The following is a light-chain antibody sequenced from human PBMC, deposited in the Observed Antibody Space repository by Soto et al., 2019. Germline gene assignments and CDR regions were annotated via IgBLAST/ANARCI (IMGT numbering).Light chain of an antibody. CDR3: QSYDSSLSGFYV. Sequence: SMLPKPPSVSGSPGQRVTISCTGSSSNIGAGYDVHWYQQLPGTAPKLLIYGNSNRPSGVPDRFSGSKSGTSASLAITGLQAEDEADYYCQSYDSSLSGFYVFGTGTKVTVL. J-gene: IGLJ1*01. V-gene: IGLV1-40*01. CDR1: SSNIGAGYD. CDR2: GNS.